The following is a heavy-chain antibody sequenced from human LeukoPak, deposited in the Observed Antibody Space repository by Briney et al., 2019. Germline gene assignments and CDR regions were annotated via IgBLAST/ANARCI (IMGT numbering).Heavy chain of an antibody. CDR2: ISWNSGSI. CDR3: AKGGGSFDFMDV. J-gene: IGHJ6*03. D-gene: IGHD2-15*01. CDR1: GFTFSSYA. V-gene: IGHV3-9*03. Sequence: PGGSLRLSCAASGFTFSSYAMHWVRQAPGKGLEWVSGISWNSGSIGYADSVKGRFTISRDNAKNSLYLQMNSLRAEDMALYYCAKGGGSFDFMDVWGKGTTVTVSS.